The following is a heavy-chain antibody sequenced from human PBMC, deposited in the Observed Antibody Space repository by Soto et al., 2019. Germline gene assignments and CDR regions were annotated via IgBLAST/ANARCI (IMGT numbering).Heavy chain of an antibody. J-gene: IGHJ4*02. Sequence: QVQLVQSGAEVKKPGASVKVSCKASGYTFTSYGINWVRQAPGQGLEWMGWISAYNGNTHYAQKLQGRVTMTTDTSTSTAYMALRSLRSDDTAVDYSARVQSGYDFAYWGQGTLVTVSS. V-gene: IGHV1-18*01. D-gene: IGHD5-12*01. CDR1: GYTFTSYG. CDR3: ARVQSGYDFAY. CDR2: ISAYNGNT.